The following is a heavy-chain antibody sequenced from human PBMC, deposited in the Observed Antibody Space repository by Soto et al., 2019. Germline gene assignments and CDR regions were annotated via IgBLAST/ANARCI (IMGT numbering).Heavy chain of an antibody. CDR2: ISVSGSST. CDR1: GCTFSDCA. D-gene: IGHD1-1*01. CDR3: AKGQPNWKQLQFFDL. Sequence: EVQLLESGGGLVQPGGSLRLSCAASGCTFSDCAVNWVRQAPGKGLEWVSGISVSGSSTYYADSVKGRFTISRDNSNNTLYLQMNSLRGEDTAVYYCAKGQPNWKQLQFFDLWGRGTLVTVSS. V-gene: IGHV3-23*01. J-gene: IGHJ2*01.